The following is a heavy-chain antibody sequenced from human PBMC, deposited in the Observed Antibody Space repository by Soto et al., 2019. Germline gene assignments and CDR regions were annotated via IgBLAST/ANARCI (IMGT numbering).Heavy chain of an antibody. D-gene: IGHD1-26*01. CDR1: GGSTASSY. CDR3: ARGQHELLSYALDV. Sequence: SEALSRTCARSGGSTASSYWSWMRRPAGKGLEWIAYIYDTGISGYTPSTSYNPSLKSRVTMSVDTSKSQFSLKLTSVTAADTAVYYCARGQHELLSYALDVSGQGIT. J-gene: IGHJ6*02. V-gene: IGHV4-59*01. CDR2: IYDTGISGYTPST.